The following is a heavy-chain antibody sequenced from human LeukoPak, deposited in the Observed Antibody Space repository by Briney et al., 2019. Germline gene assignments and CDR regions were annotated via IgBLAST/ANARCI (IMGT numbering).Heavy chain of an antibody. CDR3: ASDRDYYDSSGHLFDY. CDR2: INQDGSEK. Sequence: GGSLRLSCAASGFTFSNYWMSWVRQAPGKGLEWVANINQDGSEKYYVDSVKGRFTISRDNAKSSLYLQMNSLRVEDTAVYYCASDRDYYDSSGHLFDYWGQGTLVTVSS. CDR1: GFTFSNYW. D-gene: IGHD3-22*01. V-gene: IGHV3-7*01. J-gene: IGHJ4*02.